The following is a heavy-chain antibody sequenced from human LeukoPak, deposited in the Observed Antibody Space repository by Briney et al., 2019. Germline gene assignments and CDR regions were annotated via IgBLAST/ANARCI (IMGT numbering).Heavy chain of an antibody. CDR2: IYTSGRTSGST. Sequence: PSETLSLTCAVSGGPISTYYWSWIRQPAGKGLEWIGRIYTSGRTSGSTSYNPSLKSRVTMSVDTSKNQFSLNLRSVTAADTAVYYCARLPGGDSSSVVAFDIWGQGTMVTVSS. D-gene: IGHD2-21*02. CDR3: ARLPGGDSSSVVAFDI. J-gene: IGHJ3*02. CDR1: GGPISTYY. V-gene: IGHV4-4*07.